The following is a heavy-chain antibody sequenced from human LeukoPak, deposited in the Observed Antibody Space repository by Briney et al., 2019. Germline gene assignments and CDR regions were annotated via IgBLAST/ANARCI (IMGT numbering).Heavy chain of an antibody. CDR3: ANPIFPKRLDTAMGFDY. V-gene: IGHV3-23*01. CDR1: GFTFSSYA. J-gene: IGHJ4*02. Sequence: PGGSLRLSCAASGFTFSSYAMSWVRQAPGKGLEWVSAISGSGGSTYYADSVKGRFTISRDNSKNTLYLQMNSLRAEDTAVYYCANPIFPKRLDTAMGFDYWGQGTLVTVSS. CDR2: ISGSGGST. D-gene: IGHD5-18*01.